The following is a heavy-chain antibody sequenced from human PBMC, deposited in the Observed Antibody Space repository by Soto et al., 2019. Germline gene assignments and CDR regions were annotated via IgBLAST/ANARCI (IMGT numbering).Heavy chain of an antibody. V-gene: IGHV4-30-4*01. Sequence: QVQLQDSGPGLVKPSQTLSLTCTVSGGSITGGDYYWSWIRRPPGKGLECIEYISYSGSTSCNPSLKSRVTISVDTSKNQFSLKLSSVTAADTAEYYWARGCPADPLGTGCFDLWGRGTLGTVSS. CDR3: ARGCPADPLGTGCFDL. J-gene: IGHJ2*01. CDR1: GGSITGGDYY. D-gene: IGHD2-15*01. CDR2: ISYSGST.